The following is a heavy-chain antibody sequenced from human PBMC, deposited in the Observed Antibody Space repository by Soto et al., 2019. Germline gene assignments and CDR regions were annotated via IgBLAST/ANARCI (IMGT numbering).Heavy chain of an antibody. D-gene: IGHD3-10*01. CDR1: GDSMNSYY. Sequence: LSLTCTVSGDSMNSYYWTWIRQPPGKGLEWLGYIYDSGSSNYNPSVQSRVTISIDTSKNQFSLKLSSVTAADTAIYHCARVRTYYYAWGSPYHLSYGLVDWEPGTSL. J-gene: IGHJ6*01. V-gene: IGHV4-59*01. CDR3: ARVRTYYYAWGSPYHLSYGLVD. CDR2: IYDSGSS.